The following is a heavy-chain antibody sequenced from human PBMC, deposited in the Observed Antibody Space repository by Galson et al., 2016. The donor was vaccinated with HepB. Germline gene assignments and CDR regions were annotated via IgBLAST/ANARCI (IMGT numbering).Heavy chain of an antibody. V-gene: IGHV2-5*02. J-gene: IGHJ3*02. CDR1: GFSLTTYGVA. D-gene: IGHD4-17*01. CDR3: AHMVSHSGESDAFEI. Sequence: PALVKPTQTLTLTCTFSGFSLTTYGVAVGWIRQPPGKALEWLALIHWDDDKRYSPSLRTRLTITKDTSKSQVVLSMANMDPVDTATYYCAHMVSHSGESDAFEIWGQGTRVAVSS. CDR2: IHWDDDK.